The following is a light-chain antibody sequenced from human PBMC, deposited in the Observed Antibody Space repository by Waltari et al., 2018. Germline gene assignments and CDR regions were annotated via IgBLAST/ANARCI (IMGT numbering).Light chain of an antibody. V-gene: IGKV3D-15*01. Sequence: DIAMTQSPATLSLSPGERATLSCRASQSVNRNLAWYQQKPGQPPRLLIYGVSKRATGITERFTGSGSGMGFTLTISSLEPEDVGIYHCQQSIQWPYTFGQGTKVEIK. J-gene: IGKJ2*01. CDR1: QSVNRN. CDR3: QQSIQWPYT. CDR2: GVS.